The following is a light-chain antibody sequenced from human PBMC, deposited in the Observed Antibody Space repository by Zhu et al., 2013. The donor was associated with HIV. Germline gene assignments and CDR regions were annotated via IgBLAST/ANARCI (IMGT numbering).Light chain of an antibody. Sequence: QSALTQPASVSGSPGQSITISCTGTNSDIGVNNYVSWYQQHPGKAPKLMIYEVSNRPSGVSNRFSGSKAGTSASLAISGLQSEDEAHYYCSTWDDSLSGPVFGGGTKLTVL. CDR3: STWDDSLSGPV. CDR2: EVS. J-gene: IGLJ2*01. CDR1: NSDIGVNNY. V-gene: IGLV2-14*01.